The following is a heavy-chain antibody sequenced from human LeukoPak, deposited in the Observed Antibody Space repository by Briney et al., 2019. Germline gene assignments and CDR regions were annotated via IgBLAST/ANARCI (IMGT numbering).Heavy chain of an antibody. J-gene: IGHJ4*02. Sequence: AAETLSLTCAVYGGSFSGYYWSWIRQPPGKGLEWIGEINHSGSTNYNPSLKSRVTISVDTSKNQFSLKLSSVTAADTAVYYCARALNYDFWSGYPPPSPYYFDYWGQGTLVTVSS. V-gene: IGHV4-34*01. CDR1: GGSFSGYY. CDR2: INHSGST. D-gene: IGHD3-3*01. CDR3: ARALNYDFWSGYPPPSPYYFDY.